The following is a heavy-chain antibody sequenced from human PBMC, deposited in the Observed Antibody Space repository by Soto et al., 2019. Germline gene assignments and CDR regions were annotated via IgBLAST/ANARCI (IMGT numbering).Heavy chain of an antibody. CDR1: GGTFSSYA. J-gene: IGHJ5*02. Sequence: QVQLVQSRAEVKKPGSSVKVSCKASGGTFSSYAITWVRQAPGQGLEWMGGIIPIFGTANYAQKFQGRVTITADESLTTAYMELSSLRSEDTAVYYCARDFPSSSSDPWGQGTLVTVSS. V-gene: IGHV1-69*01. CDR3: ARDFPSSSSDP. CDR2: IIPIFGTA.